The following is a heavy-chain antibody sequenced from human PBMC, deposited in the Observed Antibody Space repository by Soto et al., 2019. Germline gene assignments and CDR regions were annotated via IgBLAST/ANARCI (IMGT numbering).Heavy chain of an antibody. J-gene: IGHJ4*02. CDR3: AIDNGDVGGAVDY. CDR1: GFTFSSYS. CDR2: ISSSSSTI. Sequence: EVQLVESGGGLVQPGGSLRLSCAASGFTFSSYSMNWVRQAPGKGLEWVSYISSSSSTIYYTDSVKGRFTISRDNAKNSLCLQMNSLGAEDTAVYYCAIDNGDVGGAVDYWGQGTLVTVSS. D-gene: IGHD4-17*01. V-gene: IGHV3-48*01.